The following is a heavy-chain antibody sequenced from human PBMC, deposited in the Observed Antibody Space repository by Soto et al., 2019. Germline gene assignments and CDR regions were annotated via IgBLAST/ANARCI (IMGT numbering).Heavy chain of an antibody. J-gene: IGHJ4*02. V-gene: IGHV3-23*01. CDR3: AKAERWLQPDY. Sequence: GGSLRLSCAASGFTFTSFAMSWARQAPGKGLEWVSALGGSGDTPYYADSVQGRFTIARDNSKSTRYLQMNSLRAEDTAVYYCAKAERWLQPDYWGQGTRVTVSA. D-gene: IGHD5-18*01. CDR1: GFTFTSFA. CDR2: LGGSGDTP.